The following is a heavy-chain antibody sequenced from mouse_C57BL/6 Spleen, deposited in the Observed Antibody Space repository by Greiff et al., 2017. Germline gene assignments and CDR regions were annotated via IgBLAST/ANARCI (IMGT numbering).Heavy chain of an antibody. D-gene: IGHD1-1*01. J-gene: IGHJ2*01. V-gene: IGHV1-55*01. CDR1: GYTFTSYW. Sequence: VQLQQPGAELVKPGASVKMSCKASGYTFTSYWITWVKQRPGQGLEWIGDIYPGSGSTNYNEKFKRKATLTVDTSSSTAYMQLSSLTSADSAVYYCARYYYGSRGYFDYWGQGTTLTVSS. CDR3: ARYYYGSRGYFDY. CDR2: IYPGSGST.